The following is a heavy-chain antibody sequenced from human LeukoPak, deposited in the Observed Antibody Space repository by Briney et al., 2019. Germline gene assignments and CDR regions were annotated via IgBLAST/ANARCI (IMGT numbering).Heavy chain of an antibody. CDR2: IYYNGST. D-gene: IGHD3-10*01. CDR1: GGSVDSFS. V-gene: IGHV4-59*08. Sequence: SETLSLTCKVSGGSVDSFSWSWIRQSPGKGLEWIGFIYYNGSTSYNPSLKSRVTISVDRSKSQFSLRLSSVTAADTALYYCARAVGYYGSGTSGEEWFDPWGQGTLVTVSS. CDR3: ARAVGYYGSGTSGEEWFDP. J-gene: IGHJ5*02.